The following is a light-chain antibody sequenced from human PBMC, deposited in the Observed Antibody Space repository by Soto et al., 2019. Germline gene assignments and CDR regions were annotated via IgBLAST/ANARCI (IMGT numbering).Light chain of an antibody. CDR2: STY. Sequence: QSVLTQPPSASGTPGQRVTISCSGGSSNIGRNYVFWYQQLPGTAPKLLIYSTYQRPSGVPDRFSGSKSGTSASLVISGLQSEDEADYYCAAWDDSLNGWVFGGGTKLTVL. CDR1: SSNIGRNY. V-gene: IGLV1-44*01. CDR3: AAWDDSLNGWV. J-gene: IGLJ3*02.